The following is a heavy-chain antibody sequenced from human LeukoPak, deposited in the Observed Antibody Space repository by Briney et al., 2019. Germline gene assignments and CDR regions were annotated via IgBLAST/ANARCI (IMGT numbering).Heavy chain of an antibody. J-gene: IGHJ2*01. CDR3: ARGARHFDL. Sequence: SETLSLTCAVYGGSFSGYYWGWIRQPPGKGLEWIGEINHSGSTNYNPSLKSRVTISVDTSKNQFSLKLSSVTAADTAVYYCARGARHFDLWGRGTLVTVSS. CDR2: INHSGST. V-gene: IGHV4-34*01. CDR1: GGSFSGYY.